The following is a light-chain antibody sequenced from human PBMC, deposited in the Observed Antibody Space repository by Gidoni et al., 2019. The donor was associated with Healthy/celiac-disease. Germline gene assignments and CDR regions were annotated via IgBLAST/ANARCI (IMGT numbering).Light chain of an antibody. CDR3: SSYTSSSTPVV. CDR1: SSDVGGYNY. Sequence: QSALTQHASVSGSPGQAITISCTGTSSDVGGYNYVSWYQPHPGTAPKLMISEVSNQPSGVTNRCSCSRSGNTASLTISGLQAEDDADYYCSSYTSSSTPVVFGGGTKLTVL. CDR2: EVS. V-gene: IGLV2-14*01. J-gene: IGLJ2*01.